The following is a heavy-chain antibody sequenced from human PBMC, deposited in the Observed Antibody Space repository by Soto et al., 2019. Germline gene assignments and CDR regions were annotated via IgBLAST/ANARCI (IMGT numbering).Heavy chain of an antibody. J-gene: IGHJ4*02. D-gene: IGHD6-13*01. CDR3: ARGRYSSSLRAKNQKLDY. CDR1: GGSFSGYY. CDR2: INHSGST. Sequence: PSETLSLTCAVYGGSFSGYYWSWIRQPPGKGLEWIGEINHSGSTNYNPSLKSRVTISVDTSKNQFSLKLSSVTAADTAVYYCARGRYSSSLRAKNQKLDYWGQGTLVTVSS. V-gene: IGHV4-34*01.